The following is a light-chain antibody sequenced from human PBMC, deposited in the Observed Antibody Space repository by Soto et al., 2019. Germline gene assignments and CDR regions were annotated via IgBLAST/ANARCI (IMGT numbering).Light chain of an antibody. CDR3: SAWDDSLRGYV. CDR2: GNT. J-gene: IGLJ1*01. CDR1: SSNIGRNY. Sequence: QSVLSQPPSASGTPGQRVTISCSGSSSNIGRNYIYWYQQLPGTAPKLLIYGNTKRPSGVPDRFSGSKSGTSVSLAISGLRSEEEADDYCSAWDDSLRGYVFGTGTKLTVL. V-gene: IGLV1-47*02.